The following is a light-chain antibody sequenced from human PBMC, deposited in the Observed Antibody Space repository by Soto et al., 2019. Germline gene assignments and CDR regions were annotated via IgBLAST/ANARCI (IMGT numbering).Light chain of an antibody. CDR1: QSVSNSY. Sequence: EIVLTQSPGTLSLSPGERATVSCRASQSVSNSYLAWYQQKPGQAPRLLVYGASSRATGIPDRFSGSGSGTDFTLTVSRLEPEDFAVYYCQQSGSSPYTFGQGTKLEIK. J-gene: IGKJ2*01. CDR3: QQSGSSPYT. CDR2: GAS. V-gene: IGKV3-20*01.